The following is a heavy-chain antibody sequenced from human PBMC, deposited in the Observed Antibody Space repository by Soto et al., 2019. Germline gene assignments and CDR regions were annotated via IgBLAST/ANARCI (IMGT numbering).Heavy chain of an antibody. V-gene: IGHV4-59*01. CDR2: IYYSGST. Sequence: KPSETLSLTCTVSGGSISSYYWSWIRQPPGKGLEWIGYIYYSGSTNYNPSLKSRVTISVDTSKNQFSLKLSSVTAADTAVYYCARDLGKDIVSDLDYWGQGTLVTVSS. D-gene: IGHD2-15*01. CDR3: ARDLGKDIVSDLDY. CDR1: GGSISSYY. J-gene: IGHJ4*02.